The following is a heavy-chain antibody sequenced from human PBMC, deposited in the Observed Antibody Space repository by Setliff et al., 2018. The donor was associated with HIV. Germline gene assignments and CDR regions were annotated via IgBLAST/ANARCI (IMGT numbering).Heavy chain of an antibody. D-gene: IGHD4-17*01. CDR2: TRNKANSYTT. Sequence: PGGSLRLSCAASGFTFRSYWMYWVRQPPGKGLVWVGRTRNKANSYTTEYAASVKGRFTISRDDSKNSLYLQMNSLKTEDTAVYYCARDRYGDYGTFDYWGQGTLVTVSS. J-gene: IGHJ4*02. CDR3: ARDRYGDYGTFDY. CDR1: GFTFRSYW. V-gene: IGHV3-72*01.